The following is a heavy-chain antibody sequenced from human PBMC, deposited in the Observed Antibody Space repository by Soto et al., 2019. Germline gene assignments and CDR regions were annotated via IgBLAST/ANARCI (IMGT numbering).Heavy chain of an antibody. CDR3: TRDRPGPQHYFDY. CDR2: INTDGSGT. J-gene: IGHJ4*02. Sequence: GGSLRLSCAASGFAFSTYAMTWVRQAPGKGLEWVSRINTDGSGTSYADSVKGRFTISRDNAKNTLYLQMNSLRAEDTAIYYSTRDRPGPQHYFDYWGQGNMVTVSS. V-gene: IGHV3-74*01. CDR1: GFAFSTYA. D-gene: IGHD3-10*01.